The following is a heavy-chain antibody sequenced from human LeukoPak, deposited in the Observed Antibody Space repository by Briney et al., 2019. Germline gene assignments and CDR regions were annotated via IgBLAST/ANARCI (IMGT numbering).Heavy chain of an antibody. D-gene: IGHD2/OR15-2a*01. V-gene: IGHV3-33*06. CDR3: AKPGSFLWGYFDY. J-gene: IGHJ4*02. CDR1: GFTFSSYG. Sequence: PGGSLRLSCAASGFTFSSYGMHWVRQAPGKGLEWVAVIWYDGSNKYYADSVKGRFTISRDNSKNTLYLQMNSLRAEDTAVYYCAKPGSFLWGYFDYWGQGTLVTVSS. CDR2: IWYDGSNK.